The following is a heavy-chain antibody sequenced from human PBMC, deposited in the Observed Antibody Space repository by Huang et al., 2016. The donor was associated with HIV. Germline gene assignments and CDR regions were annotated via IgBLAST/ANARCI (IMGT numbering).Heavy chain of an antibody. CDR1: GYTFTDSN. J-gene: IGHJ4*02. Sequence: QVQLVQSGAEVKNPGASVRVSCKASGYTFTDSNIQWVRQAPGQGLEWVGWINPKRGGTIYAQRFQGRITMTRDTTSSTVHMDLRRIQSDDTAVYFCARDWSFGSSTSPADWGQGTLVTVSS. D-gene: IGHD6-6*01. V-gene: IGHV1-2*02. CDR2: INPKRGGT. CDR3: ARDWSFGSSTSPAD.